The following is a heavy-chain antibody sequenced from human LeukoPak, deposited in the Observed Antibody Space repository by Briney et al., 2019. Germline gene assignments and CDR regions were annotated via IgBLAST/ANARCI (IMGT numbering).Heavy chain of an antibody. V-gene: IGHV1-46*01. CDR1: GYTFTSYY. CDR3: ASLLGYCSSTSCSSGFDY. Sequence: ASVKVSCKASGYTFTSYYMHWVRQAPGQGLEWTGIINPSGGSTSYAQKFQGRVTMTRDTSTSTVYMELSSLRSEDTAVYYCASLLGYCSSTSCSSGFDYWGQGTLVTVSS. J-gene: IGHJ4*02. D-gene: IGHD2-2*01. CDR2: INPSGGST.